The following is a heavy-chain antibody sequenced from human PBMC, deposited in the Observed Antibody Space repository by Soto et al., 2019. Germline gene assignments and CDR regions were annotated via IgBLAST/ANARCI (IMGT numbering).Heavy chain of an antibody. CDR3: AGRISSNVWWRFGP. J-gene: IGHJ5*02. CDR2: ISHSGTT. V-gene: IGHV4-61*03. D-gene: IGHD6-13*01. CDR1: GASTVSGGSFNNNY. Sequence: SETLSLTCTVSGASTVSGGSFNNNYWTWVRQPPGREPEWIGSISHSGTTNYNPSLKSRVTISLDTSKNHFSLNLRSVTAADTAVYHCAGRISSNVWWRFGPWGQGTLVTVSS.